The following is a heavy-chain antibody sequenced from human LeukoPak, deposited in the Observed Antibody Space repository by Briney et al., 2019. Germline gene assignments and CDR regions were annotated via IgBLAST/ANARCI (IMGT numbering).Heavy chain of an antibody. Sequence: SETLSLTCTVSGGSISSGSYYWSWIRQPAGKGLEWIGRIYTSGSTNYNPSLKSRVTISVDTSKNQFSLKLSSVTAADTAVYYCARDTSLFGYDSSGSPYYYYYMDVWGKGTTVTISS. D-gene: IGHD3-22*01. V-gene: IGHV4-61*02. J-gene: IGHJ6*03. CDR1: GGSISSGSYY. CDR2: IYTSGST. CDR3: ARDTSLFGYDSSGSPYYYYYMDV.